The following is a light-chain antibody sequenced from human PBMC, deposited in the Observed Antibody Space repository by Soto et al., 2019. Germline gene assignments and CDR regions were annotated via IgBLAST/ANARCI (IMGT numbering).Light chain of an antibody. CDR3: QQYGSSPIT. CDR2: GAS. V-gene: IGKV3-20*01. J-gene: IGKJ5*01. Sequence: EIVLTQSPGTLSLSPGEGATLSCRASQSISSSLAWYQQKPGQAPRLLIYGASSRATGIPDRFSGSGSGTDFSLTISRLEHEDFALYYCQQYGSSPITFGQVTRLEIE. CDR1: QSISSS.